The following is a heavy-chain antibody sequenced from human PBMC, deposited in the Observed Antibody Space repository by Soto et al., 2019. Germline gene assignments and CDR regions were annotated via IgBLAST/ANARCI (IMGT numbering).Heavy chain of an antibody. Sequence: ASVKVSCQASGYTFTSYRFSWVRQAPGQGPEGMGWSSAYNGKTNFAQKFQGRVTMTTDTSTNTAYMELRGLSSDDTAVYYCTGVVTGYYYMDVWGTGTTVTVSS. J-gene: IGHJ6*03. CDR1: GYTFTSYR. V-gene: IGHV1-18*01. D-gene: IGHD5-18*01. CDR3: TGVVTGYYYMDV. CDR2: SSAYNGKT.